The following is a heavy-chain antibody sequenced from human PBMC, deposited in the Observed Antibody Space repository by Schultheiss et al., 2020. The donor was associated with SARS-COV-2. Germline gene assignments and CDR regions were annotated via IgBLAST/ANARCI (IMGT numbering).Heavy chain of an antibody. J-gene: IGHJ3*02. V-gene: IGHV3-7*03. CDR2: IKQDGSEK. Sequence: GGSLRLSCAASGFTFSSYWMSWVRQAPGKGLEWVANIKQDGSEKYYVDSVKGRFTISRDNAKNSLYLQMNSLKTEDTAVYYCTRVSDNYYDSSGYYPDDAFDIWGQGTMVTVSS. CDR3: TRVSDNYYDSSGYYPDDAFDI. D-gene: IGHD3-22*01. CDR1: GFTFSSYW.